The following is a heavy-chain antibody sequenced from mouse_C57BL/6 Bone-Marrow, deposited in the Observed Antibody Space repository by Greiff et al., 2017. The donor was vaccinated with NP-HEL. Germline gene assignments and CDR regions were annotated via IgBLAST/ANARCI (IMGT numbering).Heavy chain of an antibody. V-gene: IGHV6-3*01. J-gene: IGHJ4*01. CDR2: IRLKSDNYAT. CDR3: TADTTVEMDY. D-gene: IGHD1-1*01. CDR1: GFTFSNYW. Sequence: EVQVVESGGGLVQPGGSMKLSCVASGFTFSNYWMNWVRQSPEKGLEWVAQIRLKSDNYATHYAESVKGRFTISRDDSKSSVYLQMNNLRAEDTGIYYCTADTTVEMDYWGQGTSVTVSS.